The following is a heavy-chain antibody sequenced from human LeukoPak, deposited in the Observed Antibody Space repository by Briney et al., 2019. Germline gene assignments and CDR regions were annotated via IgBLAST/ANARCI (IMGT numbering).Heavy chain of an antibody. V-gene: IGHV3-23*01. CDR1: GFTFSSYA. CDR3: ARVRGSYHFDY. Sequence: GGSLRLSCAASGFTFSSYAMSWVRQAPGKGLEWVSAISGSGGSTYYADSVKGRFTISRDNAKNSLYLQMNSLRAEDTAVYYCARVRGSYHFDYWGQGTLVTVSS. J-gene: IGHJ4*02. CDR2: ISGSGGST. D-gene: IGHD1-26*01.